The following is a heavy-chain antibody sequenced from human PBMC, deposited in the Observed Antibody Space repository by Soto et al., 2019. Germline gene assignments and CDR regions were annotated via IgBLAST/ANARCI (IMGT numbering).Heavy chain of an antibody. CDR3: AKALGLAARPLGYYYYGMDV. V-gene: IGHV3-23*01. CDR2: ISGSGGST. D-gene: IGHD6-6*01. Sequence: GGSLRLSCAASGFTFSSYAMSWVRQAPGKGLEWVSAISGSGGSTYYADSVKGRFTISRDNSKNTLYLQMNSLRAEDTAVYYCAKALGLAARPLGYYYYGMDVWGQGTTVTVSS. CDR1: GFTFSSYA. J-gene: IGHJ6*02.